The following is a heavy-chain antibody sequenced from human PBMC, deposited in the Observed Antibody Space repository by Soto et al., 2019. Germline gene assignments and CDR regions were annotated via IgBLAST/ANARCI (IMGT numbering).Heavy chain of an antibody. CDR1: GGTFSSYA. J-gene: IGHJ4*02. CDR2: IIPIFGTA. V-gene: IGHV1-69*01. CDR3: ARVGYDSSGYYQYYFDY. Sequence: VKVSCKASGGTFSSYAISWVRQAPGQGLEWMGGIIPIFGTANYAQKFQGRVTITADESTSTAYMELSSLRSEDTAVYYCARVGYDSSGYYQYYFDYWGQGTLVTVSS. D-gene: IGHD3-22*01.